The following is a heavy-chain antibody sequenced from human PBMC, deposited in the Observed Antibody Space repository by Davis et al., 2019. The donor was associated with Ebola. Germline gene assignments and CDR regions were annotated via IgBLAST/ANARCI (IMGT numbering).Heavy chain of an antibody. J-gene: IGHJ5*02. Sequence: MPSETLSLTCTVSGGSISSGGYYWSWIRQHPGKGLEWIGYIYYSGSTYYNPSLKSRVTISVDTSKNQFSLKLSSVTAADTAVYYCARCSGGSCQGRFDPWGQGTLVTVSS. CDR2: IYYSGST. D-gene: IGHD2-15*01. V-gene: IGHV4-31*03. CDR1: GGSISSGGYY. CDR3: ARCSGGSCQGRFDP.